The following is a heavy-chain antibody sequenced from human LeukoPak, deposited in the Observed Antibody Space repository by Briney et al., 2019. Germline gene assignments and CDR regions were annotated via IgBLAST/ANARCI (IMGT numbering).Heavy chain of an antibody. D-gene: IGHD3-16*01. Sequence: GGSLRLSCAASGFTFSSYWMSWVRQAPGKGLEWVANIKQDGSEKYYVDSVKGRFTISRDNAKNSLYLQMNSLRAEDTAVYYCASEVIRSRYVYRSYYYMDVWGKGTTVTVSS. CDR1: GFTFSSYW. V-gene: IGHV3-7*01. CDR3: ASEVIRSRYVYRSYYYMDV. CDR2: IKQDGSEK. J-gene: IGHJ6*03.